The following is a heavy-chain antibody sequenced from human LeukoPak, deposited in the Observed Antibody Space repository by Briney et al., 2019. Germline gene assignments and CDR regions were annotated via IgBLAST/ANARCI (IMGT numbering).Heavy chain of an antibody. Sequence: GGSLRLSCAASGFRFSDYEMSWVRQAPGKGLEWVSAISGSGGSTYYADSVKGRFTISRDNSKNTLYLQMNSLRAEDTAVYYCAKDILVQLRNKVGATTFDYWGQGTLVTVSS. V-gene: IGHV3-23*01. D-gene: IGHD1-26*01. CDR1: GFRFSDYE. J-gene: IGHJ4*02. CDR2: ISGSGGST. CDR3: AKDILVQLRNKVGATTFDY.